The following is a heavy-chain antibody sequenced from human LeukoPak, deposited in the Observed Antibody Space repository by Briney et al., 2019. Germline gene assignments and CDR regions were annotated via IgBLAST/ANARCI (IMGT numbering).Heavy chain of an antibody. CDR2: FYHSGST. J-gene: IGHJ4*02. Sequence: SETLSLTCTVSGGSISSYYWSWIRQPPGKGLEWIGYFYHSGSTYYNPSLKSRVTISVDTSKNQFSLKLSSVTAADTAVYYCARGDYYGSGSRYFDYWGQGTLVTVSS. V-gene: IGHV4-59*12. D-gene: IGHD3-10*01. CDR3: ARGDYYGSGSRYFDY. CDR1: GGSISSYY.